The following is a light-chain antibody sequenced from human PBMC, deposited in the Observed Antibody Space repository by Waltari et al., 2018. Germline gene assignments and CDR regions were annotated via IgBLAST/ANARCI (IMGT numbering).Light chain of an antibody. J-gene: IGLJ1*01. Sequence: QSALTQPRPVSGSPGQSVTIPCTGTSSAVGAYKSVSWYQHHPGKAPKLILFDVTKRPSGVPDRFSGSKSGDTASLTISGLEASDESDYFCCSYAGDSSYVFGTGTTVSVL. CDR2: DVT. V-gene: IGLV2-11*01. CDR1: SSAVGAYKS. CDR3: CSYAGDSSYV.